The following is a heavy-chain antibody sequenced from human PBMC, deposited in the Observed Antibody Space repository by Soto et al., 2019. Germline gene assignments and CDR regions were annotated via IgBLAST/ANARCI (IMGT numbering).Heavy chain of an antibody. CDR2: MSGSGGSA. CDR3: ASMGANYFFDY. J-gene: IGHJ4*02. CDR1: GFIFSNYA. V-gene: IGHV3-23*01. Sequence: RRLSCAASGFIFSNYAMSWVRQAPGKGLEWVSVMSGSGGSAYYADAVKGRLTISRDNSKNTVYLQMNSLRAEDAAVYYCASMGANYFFDYWGQGTLVTVSS. D-gene: IGHD3-10*01.